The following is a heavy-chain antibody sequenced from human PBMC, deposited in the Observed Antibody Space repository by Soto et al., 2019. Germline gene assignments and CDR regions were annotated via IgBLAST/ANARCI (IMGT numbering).Heavy chain of an antibody. V-gene: IGHV1-69*13. J-gene: IGHJ6*02. Sequence: SVKVCCNASRVAFSKFIVTWVRQAPGLGLEWVGGIIPTSPTANYAPQIQCRVTITAGESTSPPYLEVNNLRSADPAVYYCSKVRYSSPMGYYYRMDVCGHLTTFTVS. D-gene: IGHD6-19*01. CDR1: RVAFSKFI. CDR3: SKVRYSSPMGYYYRMDV. CDR2: IIPTSPTA.